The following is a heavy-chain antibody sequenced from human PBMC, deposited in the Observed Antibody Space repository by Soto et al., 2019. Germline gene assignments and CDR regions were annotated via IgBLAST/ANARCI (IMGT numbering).Heavy chain of an antibody. CDR2: ISWNSGSI. Sequence: GGSLRLSCAASGFTFDDYAMHWVRQAPGKGLKWVSGISWNSGSIGYADSVKGRFTISRDNAKNSLYLQMNSLRAEDTALYYCAKDIGYCISTSCSYYYYGMDVWGQGTTVTV. CDR1: GFTFDDYA. V-gene: IGHV3-9*01. D-gene: IGHD2-2*01. J-gene: IGHJ6*02. CDR3: AKDIGYCISTSCSYYYYGMDV.